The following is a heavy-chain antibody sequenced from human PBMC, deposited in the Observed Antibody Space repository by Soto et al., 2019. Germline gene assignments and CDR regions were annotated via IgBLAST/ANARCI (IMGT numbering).Heavy chain of an antibody. J-gene: IGHJ6*02. CDR3: VRDTNLVATTDYSSYGLDV. CDR2: TSHDGSNN. Sequence: QVQLVESGGGVVQPGRSLRLSCAASGFTLSGYSMHWVRQAPGKGLEWVAVTSHDGSNNYYADSVKGRFTISRDNSKNTLYLPMDGLRPEDTAVYFCVRDTNLVATTDYSSYGLDVWGQGTTVTVSS. V-gene: IGHV3-30-3*01. D-gene: IGHD1-26*01. CDR1: GFTLSGYS.